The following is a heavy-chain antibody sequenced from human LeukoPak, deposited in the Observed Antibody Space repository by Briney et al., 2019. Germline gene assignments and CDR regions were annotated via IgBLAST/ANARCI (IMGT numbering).Heavy chain of an antibody. CDR2: MSANSGNT. Sequence: ASVKVSCKASGYTFTSYDINWVRQATGQGLEWMGWMSANSGNTGYAQKFQGRVTMARNTSRSTAYMELSSLRSEDTAVYYCARWNSRGSSTDYWGQGTLVTVSS. D-gene: IGHD3-16*01. V-gene: IGHV1-8*01. J-gene: IGHJ4*02. CDR3: ARWNSRGSSTDY. CDR1: GYTFTSYD.